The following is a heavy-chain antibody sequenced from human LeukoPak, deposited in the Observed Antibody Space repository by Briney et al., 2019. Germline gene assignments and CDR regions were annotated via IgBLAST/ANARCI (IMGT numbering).Heavy chain of an antibody. V-gene: IGHV1-69*13. D-gene: IGHD1-14*01. CDR3: ARGNWNHKAFDI. J-gene: IGHJ3*02. CDR1: GYTFTSYG. Sequence: SVKVSCKASGYTFTSYGISWVRQAPGQGLEWMGGIIPIFGTANYAQKFQGRVTITADESTSTAYMELSSLRSEDTAVYYCARGNWNHKAFDIWGQGTMVTVSS. CDR2: IIPIFGTA.